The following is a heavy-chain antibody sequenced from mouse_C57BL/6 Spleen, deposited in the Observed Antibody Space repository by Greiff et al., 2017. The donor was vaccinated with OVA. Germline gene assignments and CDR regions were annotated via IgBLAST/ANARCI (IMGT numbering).Heavy chain of an antibody. CDR1: GFDIKDDY. CDR2: IDPENGDT. Sequence: VQLKQSGAELVRPGASVKLSCTASGFDIKDDYMHWVKQRPEQGLEWIGWIDPENGDTEYASKFQGKATITADTSSNTAYLQLSSLTSEDTAVYYCTTSPVVATDDWGQGTTLTVSS. D-gene: IGHD1-1*01. J-gene: IGHJ2*01. CDR3: TTSPVVATDD. V-gene: IGHV14-4*01.